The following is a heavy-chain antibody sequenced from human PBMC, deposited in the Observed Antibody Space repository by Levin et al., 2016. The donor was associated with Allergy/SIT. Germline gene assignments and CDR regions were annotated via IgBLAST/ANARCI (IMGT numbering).Heavy chain of an antibody. D-gene: IGHD6-13*01. CDR3: AREPFEGAAAGLNWFDP. Sequence: SVKVSCKASGGTFSSYAISWVRQAPGQGLEWMGRIIPILGIANYAQKFQGRVTITADKSTSTAYMELSSLRSEDTAVYYCAREPFEGAAAGLNWFDPWGQGTLVTVSS. CDR2: IIPILGIA. J-gene: IGHJ5*02. CDR1: GGTFSSYA. V-gene: IGHV1-69*04.